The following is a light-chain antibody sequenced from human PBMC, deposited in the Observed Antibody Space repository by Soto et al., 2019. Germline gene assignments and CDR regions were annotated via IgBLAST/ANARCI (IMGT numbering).Light chain of an antibody. CDR2: GVT. J-gene: IGLJ3*02. Sequence: QSALTQPASVSGSPGQSISISCTGSSSDVGVHNFVSWYQHHPGKAPKVLIYGVTNRPSGVSNRFSGSKSGNTASLTISGLQAEDEADYYRCSSTPAYPWVFGGGTKVTVL. CDR3: CSSTPAYPWV. CDR1: SSDVGVHNF. V-gene: IGLV2-14*01.